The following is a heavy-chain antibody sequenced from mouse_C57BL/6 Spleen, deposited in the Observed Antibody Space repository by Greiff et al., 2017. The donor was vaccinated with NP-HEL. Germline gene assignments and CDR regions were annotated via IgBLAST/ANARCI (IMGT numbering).Heavy chain of an antibody. CDR3: ARGENSRYDYDYYAMDY. V-gene: IGHV1-52*01. J-gene: IGHJ4*01. CDR2: IDPSDSET. D-gene: IGHD2-4*01. Sequence: VQLQQPGAELVRPGSSVKLSCKASGYTFTSYWMHWVKQRPIQGLEWIGNIDPSDSETHYNQKFKDKATLTVDKSSSTAYMQLSSLTSEDSAVYYCARGENSRYDYDYYAMDYWGQGTSVTVSS. CDR1: GYTFTSYW.